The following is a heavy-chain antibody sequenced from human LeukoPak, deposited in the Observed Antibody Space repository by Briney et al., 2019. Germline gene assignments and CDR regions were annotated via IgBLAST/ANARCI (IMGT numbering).Heavy chain of an antibody. CDR2: IISNGGST. J-gene: IGHJ4*02. V-gene: IGHV3-64*01. D-gene: IGHD3-10*01. CDR3: ARVSNVLLWFGEGGYFDY. Sequence: GGSLRLSCAASGFTFSSYAMHWVRQAPGKGLEYVSAIISNGGSTYYANSVKGRFTISRDNSKNTLYLQMGSLRAEDMAVYYCARVSNVLLWFGEGGYFDYWGQGTLVTVSS. CDR1: GFTFSSYA.